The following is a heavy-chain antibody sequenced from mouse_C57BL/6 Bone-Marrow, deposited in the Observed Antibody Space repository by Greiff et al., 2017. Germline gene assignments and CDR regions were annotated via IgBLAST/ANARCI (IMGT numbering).Heavy chain of an antibody. D-gene: IGHD1-1*01. CDR3: ARPVVDRFYYYAMDY. CDR2: IHPNSGST. J-gene: IGHJ4*01. Sequence: VQLQQSGAELVKPGASVKLSCKASGYTFTSYWMHWVKQRPGQGLEWIGMIHPNSGSTNYNEKFKSKATLTVDKSSSTAYMQLSSLTSEDSAVYYCARPVVDRFYYYAMDYWGQGTSVTVSS. V-gene: IGHV1-64*01. CDR1: GYTFTSYW.